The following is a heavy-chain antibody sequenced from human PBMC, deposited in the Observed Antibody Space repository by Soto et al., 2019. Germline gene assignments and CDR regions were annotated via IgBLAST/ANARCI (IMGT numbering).Heavy chain of an antibody. J-gene: IGHJ4*02. Sequence: SETLSLTCTVSGGSVSSASDYWSWIRQPPGKRLEWIGYIYYSGSTNYNPSLKSRVTISIDTSKNQFSLKLSSVTAADTAVYYCASEGSGDHDLHYWGQGTLVTVSS. CDR3: ASEGSGDHDLHY. D-gene: IGHD3-10*01. CDR1: GGSVSSASDY. V-gene: IGHV4-61*01. CDR2: IYYSGST.